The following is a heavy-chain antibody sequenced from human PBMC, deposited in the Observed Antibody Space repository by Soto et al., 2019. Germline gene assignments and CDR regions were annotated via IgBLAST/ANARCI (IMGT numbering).Heavy chain of an antibody. D-gene: IGHD6-13*01. CDR2: IYYSGST. V-gene: IGHV4-39*01. CDR1: GGSISSSSYY. J-gene: IGHJ2*01. CDR3: ARLGALAAAVTYWYFDL. Sequence: QLQLQESGPGLVKPSETLSLTCTVSGGSISSSSYYWGWIRQPPGKGLEWIGSIYYSGSTYYNPSLKSRVTISVDTSTNQFSLKLSSVTAADTAVYYCARLGALAAAVTYWYFDLWGRGTLVTVSS.